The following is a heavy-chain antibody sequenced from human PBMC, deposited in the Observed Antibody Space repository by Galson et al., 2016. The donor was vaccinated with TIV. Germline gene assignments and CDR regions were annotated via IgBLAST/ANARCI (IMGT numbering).Heavy chain of an antibody. Sequence: SVKVSCKASGGSFYTHTFNWVRQAPGQGLEWMGGIVPLFRTTNYAQKFQGRVTFTADESSSTAYMEVSRLTSDDTAVYYCAKDRNTALDTYYYYSGMDVWGQGTTVTVSS. CDR1: GGSFYTHT. CDR2: IVPLFRTT. J-gene: IGHJ6*02. D-gene: IGHD5-18*01. V-gene: IGHV1-69*13. CDR3: AKDRNTALDTYYYYSGMDV.